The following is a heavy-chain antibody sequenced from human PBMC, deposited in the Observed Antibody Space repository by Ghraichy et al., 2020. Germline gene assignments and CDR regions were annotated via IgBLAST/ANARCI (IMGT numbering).Heavy chain of an antibody. CDR3: ARLGSRGGGDC. J-gene: IGHJ4*02. Sequence: SETLSLTCSVSGDSISSNTYSWGWGWIRQPPGKGLEWIGHIYYSGSTNYNPSLKSRVTISVDTSKNQFSLKLSSVTAADTAVYFCARLGSRGGGDCWGQGTLVTVSS. V-gene: IGHV4-39*01. CDR1: GDSISSNTYS. D-gene: IGHD3-16*01. CDR2: IYYSGST.